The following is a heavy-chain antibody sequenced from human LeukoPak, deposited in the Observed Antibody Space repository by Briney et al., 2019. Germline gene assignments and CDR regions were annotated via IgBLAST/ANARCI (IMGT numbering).Heavy chain of an antibody. CDR2: ISSSSYI. J-gene: IGHJ4*02. CDR1: GFTFSSYS. D-gene: IGHD3-22*01. Sequence: GGSLRLSCAASGFTFSSYSMNWVRQAPGKGLEWVSSISSSSYIYYADSVKGRFTISRDNAKNSLYLQMNSLRAEDTAVYYCARDRYYYDSSGYYSDDYWGQGTLVTVSS. CDR3: ARDRYYYDSSGYYSDDY. V-gene: IGHV3-21*01.